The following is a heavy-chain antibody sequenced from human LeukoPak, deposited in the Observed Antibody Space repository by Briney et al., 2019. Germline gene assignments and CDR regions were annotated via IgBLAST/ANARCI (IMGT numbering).Heavy chain of an antibody. CDR1: GFIFSDYS. V-gene: IGHV3-48*01. J-gene: IGHJ4*02. CDR3: ARDPSYGDYPLSDY. D-gene: IGHD4-17*01. CDR2: ISTSGSTK. Sequence: GGSLRLSCAASGFIFSDYSMNWVRRAPGKGLEWVSYISTSGSTKYYADSMKGRFTISRDNAKNSLYLQLNSLRADDTAVYYCARDPSYGDYPLSDYWGQGTLVTVSS.